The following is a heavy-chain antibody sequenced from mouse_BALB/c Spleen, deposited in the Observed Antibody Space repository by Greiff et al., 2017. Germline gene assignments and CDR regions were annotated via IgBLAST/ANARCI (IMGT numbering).Heavy chain of an antibody. D-gene: IGHD1-1*01. J-gene: IGHJ2*01. CDR1: GFSLTSYG. V-gene: IGHV2-4-1*01. CDR3: ARNLRSLHYYGSSYFDY. CDR2: IWSGGST. Sequence: QVQLQQSGPGLVQPSQSLSITCTVSGFSLTSYGVHWVRQSPGKGLEWLGVIWSGGSTDYNAAFISRLSISKDNSKSQVFFKMNSLQADDTAIYYGARNLRSLHYYGSSYFDYWGQGTTLTVSS.